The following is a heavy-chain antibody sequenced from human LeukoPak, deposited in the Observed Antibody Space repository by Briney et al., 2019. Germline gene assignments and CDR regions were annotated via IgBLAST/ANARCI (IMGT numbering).Heavy chain of an antibody. CDR3: ARGDDSSAYFLNCLDY. CDR1: GYTFTSYY. Sequence: ASVKVSCKASGYTFTSYYMHWVRQAPGQGLEWMGIIDPSGTSTTYAQKFQGRVTMTRDTSTSTVYMELSSLRSEDTAVYYCARGDDSSAYFLNCLDYWGQGTLVTVSS. CDR2: IDPSGTST. V-gene: IGHV1-46*01. J-gene: IGHJ4*02. D-gene: IGHD3-22*01.